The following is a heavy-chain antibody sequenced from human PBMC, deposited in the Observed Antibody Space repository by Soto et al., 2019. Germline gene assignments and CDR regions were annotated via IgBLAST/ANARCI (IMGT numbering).Heavy chain of an antibody. V-gene: IGHV3-13*01. Sequence: GGSLRLSCAASGFTFSSYDMHWVRQATGKGLEWVSAIGTAGDTYYPGSVKGRFTISRENAKNSLYLQMNSLRAGDTAVYYCARGVSSSWPFWFDPWGQGTLVTVSS. D-gene: IGHD6-13*01. CDR3: ARGVSSSWPFWFDP. J-gene: IGHJ5*02. CDR1: GFTFSSYD. CDR2: IGTAGDT.